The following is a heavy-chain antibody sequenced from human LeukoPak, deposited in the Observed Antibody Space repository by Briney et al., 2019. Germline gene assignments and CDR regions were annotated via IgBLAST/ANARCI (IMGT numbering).Heavy chain of an antibody. D-gene: IGHD5-12*01. CDR3: AKEHASGRPNFDS. V-gene: IGHV3-43*01. CDR1: GFSFYDCT. Sequence: GGSLRLSCAASGFSFYDCTMHWVRQAPGKGLQWVSLLGRDGRTTYYTDSVKGRFTISRDNRRNTLYLQMNSLRTEGTALYFCAKEHASGRPNFDSWGQGALVTVSS. J-gene: IGHJ4*02. CDR2: LGRDGRTT.